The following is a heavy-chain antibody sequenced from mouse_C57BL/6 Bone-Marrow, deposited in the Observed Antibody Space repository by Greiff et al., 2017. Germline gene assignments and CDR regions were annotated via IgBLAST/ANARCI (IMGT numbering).Heavy chain of an antibody. CDR3: AIGSLLWAMDY. V-gene: IGHV1-74*01. J-gene: IGHJ4*01. CDR2: INPSDSDT. CDR1: GYTFTSYW. Sequence: QVQLQQPGAELVKPGASVKVSCKASGYTFTSYWMHWVKQRPGQGLEWIGRINPSDSDTNYNQKFKGKATLTVDKSSSTAYMQLNSLTSEDSAVYYCAIGSLLWAMDYGGQGTAVTVTA. D-gene: IGHD2-1*01.